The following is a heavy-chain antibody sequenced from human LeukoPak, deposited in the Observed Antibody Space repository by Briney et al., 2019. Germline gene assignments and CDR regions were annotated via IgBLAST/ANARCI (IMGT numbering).Heavy chain of an antibody. CDR1: RYTFTGYY. Sequence: ASVKVSCKASRYTFTGYYMHWVRQAPGQGLEWMEIINPSGGSTSYVQKFQGRVTMTRDTSTSTVYMELSSLRSEDTAVYYCARDSGDSSSWYYFDYWGQGTLVTVSS. V-gene: IGHV1-46*01. CDR3: ARDSGDSSSWYYFDY. J-gene: IGHJ4*02. CDR2: INPSGGST. D-gene: IGHD6-13*01.